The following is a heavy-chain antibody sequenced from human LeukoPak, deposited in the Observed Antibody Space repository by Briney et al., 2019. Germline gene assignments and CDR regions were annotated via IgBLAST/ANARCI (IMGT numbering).Heavy chain of an antibody. CDR1: GGSFSGYY. CDR3: ARARDYARWYFDY. J-gene: IGHJ4*02. V-gene: IGHV4-34*01. Sequence: SETLPLTCTVYGGSFSGYYWSWIRQPPGNGLEWIGEINHSGSTNYNPSLKSRVTISVDTSKNQFSLKLSSVTAADTAVYYCARARDYARWYFDYWGQGTLVTVSS. CDR2: INHSGST. D-gene: IGHD4-17*01.